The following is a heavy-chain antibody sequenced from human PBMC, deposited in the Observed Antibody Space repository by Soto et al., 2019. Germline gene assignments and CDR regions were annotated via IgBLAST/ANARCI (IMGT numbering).Heavy chain of an antibody. D-gene: IGHD1-1*01. Sequence: SETLSLTCTVAGGSLSSGSYYWSWIRQHPGKGLEWIGYIYYSGSTNYNPSLKSRVTISVDTSKNQFSLKLSSVTAADTAVYYCAREEERGLMDVWGKGTTVTVSS. CDR1: GGSLSSGSYY. CDR2: IYYSGST. V-gene: IGHV4-61*01. J-gene: IGHJ6*03. CDR3: AREEERGLMDV.